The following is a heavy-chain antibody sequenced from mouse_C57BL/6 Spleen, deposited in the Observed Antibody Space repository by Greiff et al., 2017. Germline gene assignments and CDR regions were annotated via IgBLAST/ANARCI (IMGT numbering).Heavy chain of an antibody. D-gene: IGHD1-2*01. CDR2: IRSKSNNYAT. CDR3: VRQGIWTTALDY. CDR1: GFSFNTYA. V-gene: IGHV10-1*01. Sequence: GGGLVQPKGSLKLSCAASGFSFNTYAMNWVRQAPGKGLEWVARIRSKSNNYATYYADSVKDRFTISRDDSESMLYLQMNNLKTEDTAMYYCVRQGIWTTALDYWGQGTTLTVSS. J-gene: IGHJ2*01.